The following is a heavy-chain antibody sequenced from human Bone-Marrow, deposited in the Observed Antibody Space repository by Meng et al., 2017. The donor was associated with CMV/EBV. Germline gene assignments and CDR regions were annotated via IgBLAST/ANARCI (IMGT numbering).Heavy chain of an antibody. J-gene: IGHJ6*02. CDR2: INPNSGGT. CDR1: GYTFTGYY. CDR3: AREEVYTSTFYYHGMDV. V-gene: IGHV1-2*02. Sequence: ASVKVSCKASGYTFTGYYMHWVRQAPGQGLEWMGWINPNSGGTNYAQKFQGRVTMTRDTSISTAYMELSRLRSDDTAVYYCAREEVYTSTFYYHGMDVWGQGTTVTVSS. D-gene: IGHD5/OR15-5a*01.